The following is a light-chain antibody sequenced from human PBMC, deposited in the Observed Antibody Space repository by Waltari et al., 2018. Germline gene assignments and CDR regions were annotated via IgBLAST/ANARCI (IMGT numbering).Light chain of an antibody. V-gene: IGKV3-11*01. CDR1: QTVSGY. J-gene: IGKJ4*01. CDR3: QYRSNWPPVLT. Sequence: EVVLTQSPASLPLSPGERATLSCRASQTVSGYLAWYQQKPSQAPRLLIYDVSRRATVIPARFRGSDDALDCTRTSDSLEAEDWAVYYWQYRSNWPPVLTFGGGTKVEI. CDR2: DVS.